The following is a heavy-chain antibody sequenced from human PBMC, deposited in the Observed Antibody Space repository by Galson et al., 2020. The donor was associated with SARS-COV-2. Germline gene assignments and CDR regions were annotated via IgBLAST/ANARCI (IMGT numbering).Heavy chain of an antibody. CDR1: GFTFSSYG. J-gene: IGHJ3*02. CDR3: AKDLAVVAATDDAVDI. D-gene: IGHD2-15*01. Sequence: GGSLRLSCAASGFTFSSYGMHWVRQAPGKGLEWVAVIWYDGSNKYYADSVKGRFTISRDTSKNTLYLQMNSLRAEDTAVYYCAKDLAVVAATDDAVDIWGQGTMVTVSS. V-gene: IGHV3-33*06. CDR2: IWYDGSNK.